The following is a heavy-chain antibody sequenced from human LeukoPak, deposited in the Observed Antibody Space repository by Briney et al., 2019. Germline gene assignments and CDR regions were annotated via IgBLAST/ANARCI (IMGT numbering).Heavy chain of an antibody. V-gene: IGHV4-39*01. CDR1: GXSISSSNYY. Sequence: NPSETLSLTWTVSGXSISSSNYYWGWVRQPPGKGQEWIGSISYSGSTYYNPSLKSRVTISVDTSKNQFSLKLRSVTAADTAVYYCATGGGIAVAGRWGQGTLVTVSS. CDR3: ATGGGIAVAGR. CDR2: ISYSGST. J-gene: IGHJ4*02. D-gene: IGHD6-19*01.